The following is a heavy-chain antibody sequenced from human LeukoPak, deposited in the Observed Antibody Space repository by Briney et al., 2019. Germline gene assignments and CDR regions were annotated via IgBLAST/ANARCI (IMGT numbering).Heavy chain of an antibody. CDR1: GFTFSSYS. CDR2: ISSSSSYI. D-gene: IGHD2-2*01. Sequence: KSGGSLRLSCAASGFTFSSYSMNWVRQAPGKGLEWVSSISSSSSYIYYADSVKGRFTISRDNAKNSLYLQMNSLRAEDTAVYYCARDMAVVPAAINYYYMDVWGKGTTVTVSS. CDR3: ARDMAVVPAAINYYYMDV. J-gene: IGHJ6*03. V-gene: IGHV3-21*01.